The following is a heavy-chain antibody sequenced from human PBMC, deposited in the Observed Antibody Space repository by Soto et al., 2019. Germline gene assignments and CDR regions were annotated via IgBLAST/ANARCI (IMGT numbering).Heavy chain of an antibody. Sequence: RGGSLRLSCAASGFTFSSYAMSWVRQAPGKGLEWVSAISGSGGSTYYADSVKGRFTISRDNSKNTLYLQMNSLRAEDTAVYYCAKDPTPTGSGWYYDYFQHWGQGTLVTVSS. CDR1: GFTFSSYA. J-gene: IGHJ1*01. D-gene: IGHD6-19*01. CDR2: ISGSGGST. CDR3: AKDPTPTGSGWYYDYFQH. V-gene: IGHV3-23*01.